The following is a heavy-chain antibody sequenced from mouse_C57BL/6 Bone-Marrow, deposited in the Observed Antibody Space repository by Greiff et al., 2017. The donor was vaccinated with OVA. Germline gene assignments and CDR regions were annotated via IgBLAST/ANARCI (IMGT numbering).Heavy chain of an antibody. CDR3: AREVLYYYGSPWFAY. V-gene: IGHV2-2*01. J-gene: IGHJ3*01. Sequence: QVQLQQSGPGLVQPSQSLSITCTVSGFSLTSYGVHWVRQSPGKGLEWLGVIWSGGSTDYNAAFISRLSISKDNSKSQVFFKMNSLQADDTAIYYCAREVLYYYGSPWFAYWGQGTLVTVSA. CDR1: GFSLTSYG. CDR2: IWSGGST. D-gene: IGHD1-1*01.